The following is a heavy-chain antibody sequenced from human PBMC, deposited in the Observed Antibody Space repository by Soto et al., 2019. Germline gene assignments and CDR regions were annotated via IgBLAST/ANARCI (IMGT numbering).Heavy chain of an antibody. D-gene: IGHD2-2*02. CDR3: ALFVVYTDYYLDV. CDR2: INYSGST. V-gene: IGHV4-34*01. Sequence: QVQLQQWGAGLLKPSETLSLTCAMSGGSFSGYYWNWIRRSPGKGLEWIAEINYSGSTNYNPSLKSRVTISVDTSKDQFSLKLSSVTAADTAVYYCALFVVYTDYYLDVWGKGTTVTVSS. CDR1: GGSFSGYY. J-gene: IGHJ6*03.